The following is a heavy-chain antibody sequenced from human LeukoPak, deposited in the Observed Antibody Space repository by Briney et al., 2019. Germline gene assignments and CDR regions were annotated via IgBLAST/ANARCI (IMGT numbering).Heavy chain of an antibody. CDR3: VCLGLGGLSLD. D-gene: IGHD3-16*01. V-gene: IGHV3-74*01. Sequence: GGSLRLSCAASGFTFSSYAMNWVRQAPGKGLVWVSRINSDGSGTDYADSVKGRFTISRDNAKNTLYLQMNSMRVEDTAVYYCVCLGLGGLSLDWGQGTLVTVSS. CDR1: GFTFSSYA. CDR2: INSDGSGT. J-gene: IGHJ4*02.